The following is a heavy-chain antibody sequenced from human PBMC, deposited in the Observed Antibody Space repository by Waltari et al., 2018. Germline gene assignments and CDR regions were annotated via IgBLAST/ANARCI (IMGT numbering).Heavy chain of an antibody. CDR2: ISSSSSTI. CDR1: GFTFSSYS. D-gene: IGHD4-4*01. CDR3: ARAELQYAVDYYGMDV. V-gene: IGHV3-48*01. J-gene: IGHJ6*02. Sequence: EVQLVESGGGLVQPGGSLRLSCAASGFTFSSYSMNWVGQAPGKGLEWVSYISSSSSTIYYADSVKGRFTISRDNAKNSLYLQMNSLRAEDTAVYYCARAELQYAVDYYGMDVWGQGTTVTVSS.